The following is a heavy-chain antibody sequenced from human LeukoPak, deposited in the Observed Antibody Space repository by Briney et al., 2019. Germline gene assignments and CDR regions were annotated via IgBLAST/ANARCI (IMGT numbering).Heavy chain of an antibody. CDR1: GFLVSSYS. V-gene: IGHV3-64*01. D-gene: IGHD6-19*01. Sequence: GGSLRLSCAASGFLVSSYSMHWVRQAPGKGLEFVSAISKNGENTYYANSVKGRFTISRDISKNTLYLQMGSLRPDNMAVYYCARVDSGSACASWGQGILVTVSS. J-gene: IGHJ1*01. CDR2: ISKNGENT. CDR3: ARVDSGSACAS.